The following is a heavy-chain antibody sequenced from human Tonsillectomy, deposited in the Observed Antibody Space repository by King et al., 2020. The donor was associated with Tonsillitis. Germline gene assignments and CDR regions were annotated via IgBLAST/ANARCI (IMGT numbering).Heavy chain of an antibody. CDR1: GFNFRDYD. CDR2: ISFNGDDK. J-gene: IGHJ6*02. D-gene: IGHD3-10*02. V-gene: IGHV3-30*18. CDR3: AKDRMFRIFAAGVYGIDV. Sequence: VQLVESGGGVVQPGRYLRLYCIASGFNFRDYDMHWVRQTPGKGMEWVAVISFNGDDKKYGDSEKGRFTVSRENLRNLLHLQIFSLTSEATAQYLCAKDRMFRIFAAGVYGIDVWGRGTTVTVSS.